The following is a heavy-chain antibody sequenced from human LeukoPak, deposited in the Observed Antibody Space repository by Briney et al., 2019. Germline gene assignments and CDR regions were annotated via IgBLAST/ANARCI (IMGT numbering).Heavy chain of an antibody. V-gene: IGHV4-34*01. CDR1: GESLSNYY. CDR2: INHYGST. J-gene: IGHJ4*02. Sequence: SETLSLTCAVYGESLSNYYWSWIRQPPGKGLEWIGEINHYGSTNYNPSLKSRVTISVDTSKNQFSLKLSSVTAADTAVYYCARHTLIAAAGYYFDYWGQGTLVTVSS. CDR3: ARHTLIAAAGYYFDY. D-gene: IGHD6-13*01.